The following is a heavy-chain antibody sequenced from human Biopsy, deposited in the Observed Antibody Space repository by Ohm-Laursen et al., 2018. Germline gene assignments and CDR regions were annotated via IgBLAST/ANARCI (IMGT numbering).Heavy chain of an antibody. V-gene: IGHV3-9*01. CDR1: GFIFDDYA. CDR3: AKARVAIRYFDI. D-gene: IGHD2-15*01. Sequence: SLRLSCAASGFIFDDYAMHWVQQAPGKGLEWVSSITWNSGTIDYADSVKGRFTISRDNAKNSLYLQMNSLRAGDTALYYCAKARVAIRYFDIWGRGTLVTVSS. CDR2: ITWNSGTI. J-gene: IGHJ2*01.